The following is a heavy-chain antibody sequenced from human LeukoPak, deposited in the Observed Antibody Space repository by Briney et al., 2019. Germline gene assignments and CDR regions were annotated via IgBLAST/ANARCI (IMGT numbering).Heavy chain of an antibody. Sequence: PSETLSLTCTVSGGSISDYYRSWIRQPAGKGLEWIGRIYVSGNTNYNPSLKSRVTMSVDTSKNQFSLNLSSVSAEDTAVYYCARGDWFHPWGQGTLVTVSS. V-gene: IGHV4-4*07. CDR1: GGSISDYY. D-gene: IGHD5-24*01. J-gene: IGHJ5*02. CDR3: ARGDWFHP. CDR2: IYVSGNT.